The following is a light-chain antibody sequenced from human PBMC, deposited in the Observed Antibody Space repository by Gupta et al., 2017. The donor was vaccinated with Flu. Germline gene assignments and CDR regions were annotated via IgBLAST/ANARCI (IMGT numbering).Light chain of an antibody. V-gene: IGKV3-15*01. Sequence: VVMTHSPATLSVSPGETVTLSCRASQSVSVNVAWYQQKPGQAPRLLIYGASTRATGVPARFSGSGSGTGFTLTIDSLQSEDFAVYDCQQYDSWPHSFGQGAKVEIK. CDR2: GAS. CDR3: QQYDSWPHS. CDR1: QSVSVN. J-gene: IGKJ2*01.